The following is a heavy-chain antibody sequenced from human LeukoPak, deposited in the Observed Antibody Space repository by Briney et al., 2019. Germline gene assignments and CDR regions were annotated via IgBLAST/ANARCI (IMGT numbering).Heavy chain of an antibody. CDR2: IYHSGST. D-gene: IGHD5-12*01. J-gene: IGHJ4*02. CDR3: ARDGYSGNDGL. Sequence: SETLSLTCTVSGGSISTYYWSWIRQPPGKGMEWIGYIYHSGSTKYNPSLKSRVTISVDTSKNQFSLKLSSVTAADTAVYYCARDGYSGNDGLWGQGTLVTVSS. V-gene: IGHV4-59*01. CDR1: GGSISTYY.